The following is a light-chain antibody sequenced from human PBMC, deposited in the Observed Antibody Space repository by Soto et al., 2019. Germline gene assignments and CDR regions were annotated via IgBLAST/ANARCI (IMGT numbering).Light chain of an antibody. Sequence: DIQMTQSPSSLSASVGDGVTITCRASQTIGKFLNWYHQKPGKAPNLLIYGASNLQSGVPSRFSGSGSGTEFTLTISSLQPEDFATYYCQQDLRPPLTFGPGT. J-gene: IGKJ3*01. CDR3: QQDLRPPLT. V-gene: IGKV1-39*01. CDR1: QTIGKF. CDR2: GAS.